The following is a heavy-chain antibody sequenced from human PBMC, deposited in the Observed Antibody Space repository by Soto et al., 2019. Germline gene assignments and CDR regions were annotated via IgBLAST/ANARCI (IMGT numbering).Heavy chain of an antibody. V-gene: IGHV3-49*04. Sequence: GGSLRLFCTASGFTFGDYAMSWVRQAPRKGLEWVGFIRSKAYGGTTEYAASVKDRFTISRDDSKSIAYLQMNSLKTEDTAVYYCTAGKLYPSLDFDYWGQGTLVTVSS. CDR3: TAGKLYPSLDFDY. J-gene: IGHJ4*02. D-gene: IGHD2-8*01. CDR1: GFTFGDYA. CDR2: IRSKAYGGTT.